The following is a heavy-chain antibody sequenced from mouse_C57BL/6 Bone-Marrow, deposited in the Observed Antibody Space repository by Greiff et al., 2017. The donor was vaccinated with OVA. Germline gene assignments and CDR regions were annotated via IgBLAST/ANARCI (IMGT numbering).Heavy chain of an antibody. CDR3: ARQDWHYGSSYNFDY. J-gene: IGHJ2*01. V-gene: IGHV5-9*01. D-gene: IGHD1-1*01. CDR2: ISGGGGNT. Sequence: EVQGVESGGGLVKPGGSLKLSCAASGFTFSSYTMSWVRQTPEKRLEWVATISGGGGNTYYPDSVKGRFTISRDNAKNTLYLQMSSLRSEDTALYYCARQDWHYGSSYNFDYWGQGTTLTVSS. CDR1: GFTFSSYT.